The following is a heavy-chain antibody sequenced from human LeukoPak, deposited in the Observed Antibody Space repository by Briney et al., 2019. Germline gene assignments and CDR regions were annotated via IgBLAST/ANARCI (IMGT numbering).Heavy chain of an antibody. V-gene: IGHV1-8*03. Sequence: ASVKVSCKASGYSFTNYDINWVRQATGQGLEWMGWMNPNSGNTGYAQKFQGRVTITRNTSISTAYMELSSLRSEDTAVYYCARGTTREIDIWGQGTMVTVSS. J-gene: IGHJ3*02. CDR2: MNPNSGNT. CDR1: GYSFTNYD. D-gene: IGHD1-1*01. CDR3: ARGTTREIDI.